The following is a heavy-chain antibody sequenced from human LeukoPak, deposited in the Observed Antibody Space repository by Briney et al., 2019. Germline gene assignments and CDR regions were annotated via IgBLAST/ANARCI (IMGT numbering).Heavy chain of an antibody. Sequence: GGSLRLSCAASGFRFSTYAMSWVRQAPGKGLEWVSGISGRGDSTYYANSMKGRFTISRDNSKNTLYLQMSGLKAEDTAAYYCAKDREPSSSSPNWFDPWGQGTLVTVSS. CDR3: AKDREPSSSSPNWFDP. CDR1: GFRFSTYA. J-gene: IGHJ5*02. D-gene: IGHD2-2*01. V-gene: IGHV3-23*01. CDR2: ISGRGDST.